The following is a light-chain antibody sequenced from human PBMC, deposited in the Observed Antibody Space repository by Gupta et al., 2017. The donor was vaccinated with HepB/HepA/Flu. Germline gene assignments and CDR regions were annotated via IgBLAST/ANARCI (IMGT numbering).Light chain of an antibody. CDR2: NNN. V-gene: IGLV1-44*01. CDR3: AAWDDSLKGVV. J-gene: IGLJ3*02. CDR1: RPNIGNNP. Sequence: QSVLTQPPSASGTPGQRVTMSCSGSRPNIGNNPVNWYQQFPGTAPKLLIYNNNQRPSGVPYRFSGSRSGTSASLAISGPHSEDEADYYCAAWDDSLKGVVFGGGTKLTVL.